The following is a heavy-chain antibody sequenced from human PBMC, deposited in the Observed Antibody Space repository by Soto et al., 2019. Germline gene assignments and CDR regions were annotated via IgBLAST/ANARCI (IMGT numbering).Heavy chain of an antibody. V-gene: IGHV1-46*03. CDR1: GYTFTSYY. J-gene: IGHJ6*03. D-gene: IGHD5-12*01. CDR3: ASNNISREYSGYVALSATSSYYYMDV. CDR2: INPSGGST. Sequence: ASVKVSCKASGYTFTSYYMHWVRQAPGQGLEWMGIINPSGGSTSYAQKFQGRVTMTRDTSTSTVYMELSSLRSEDTAVYYCASNNISREYSGYVALSATSSYYYMDVWGKGTTVTVSS.